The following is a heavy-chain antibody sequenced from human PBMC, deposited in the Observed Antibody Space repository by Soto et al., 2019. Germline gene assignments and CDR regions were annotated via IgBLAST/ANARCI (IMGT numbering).Heavy chain of an antibody. J-gene: IGHJ5*02. CDR1: GFSLSTSGVG. CDR3: AHRQRGYGSGSYPLDP. Sequence: SGPTLVNPTQTLTLTCTFSGFSLSTSGVGVGWIRQPPGKALEWLALIYWDDDKRYSPSLKSRLTITKDTSKNQVVLTMTNMDPVDTATYYCAHRQRGYGSGSYPLDPWGQGTLVTVSS. D-gene: IGHD3-10*01. CDR2: IYWDDDK. V-gene: IGHV2-5*02.